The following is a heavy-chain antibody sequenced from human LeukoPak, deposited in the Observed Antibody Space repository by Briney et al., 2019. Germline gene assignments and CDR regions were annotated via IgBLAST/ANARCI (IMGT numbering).Heavy chain of an antibody. Sequence: PSETLSLTCTVSGGSISSSSYYWGWIRQPPGKGLEWIGSIYYSGSTYYNPSLKSRVTISVDTSKNQFSLKLSSVTAADTAVYYCARIDYDILTGYRRDDYWGQGTLVTVSS. CDR1: GGSISSSSYY. J-gene: IGHJ4*02. V-gene: IGHV4-39*07. D-gene: IGHD3-9*01. CDR2: IYYSGST. CDR3: ARIDYDILTGYRRDDY.